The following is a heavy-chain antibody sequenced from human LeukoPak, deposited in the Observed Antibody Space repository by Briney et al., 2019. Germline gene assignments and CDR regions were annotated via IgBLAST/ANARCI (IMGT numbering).Heavy chain of an antibody. J-gene: IGHJ4*02. D-gene: IGHD3-3*01. CDR3: ARDMIHYDFWSGYYPSPGFDY. Sequence: GGSLRLSCAASGFTSSSYGMHWVRQAPGKGLEWVAVIWYDGSNKYYADSVKGRFTISRDNSKNTLYLQMNSLRAEDTAVYYCARDMIHYDFWSGYYPSPGFDYWGQGTLVTVSS. V-gene: IGHV3-33*01. CDR2: IWYDGSNK. CDR1: GFTSSSYG.